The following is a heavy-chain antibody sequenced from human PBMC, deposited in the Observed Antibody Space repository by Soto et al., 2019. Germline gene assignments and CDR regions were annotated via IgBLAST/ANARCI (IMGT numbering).Heavy chain of an antibody. CDR3: TTPSGGY. D-gene: IGHD3-10*01. CDR2: MFSDGNT. J-gene: IGHJ4*02. V-gene: IGHV3-66*01. CDR1: GYSVSYRY. Sequence: EVHLVESGGGLVQPGGSLRLSCADSGYSVSYRYMSWVRQAPGKGLEWVSVMFSDGNTFYADSVRGRFTISRDNSKNTVYLQMNSLRVEDTAVYYCTTPSGGYWGQGTLVAVSS.